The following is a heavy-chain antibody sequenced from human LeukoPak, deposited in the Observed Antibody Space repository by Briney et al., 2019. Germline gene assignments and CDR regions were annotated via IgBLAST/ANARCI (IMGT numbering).Heavy chain of an antibody. D-gene: IGHD3-3*01. V-gene: IGHV1-69*01. CDR1: GGTFSSYA. J-gene: IGHJ5*02. CDR3: ARDTPPGIFGGT. Sequence: SVKVSSKASGGTFSSYAISWVRQAPGQGLEWMGGIIPIFGTANYAQKFQGRVTITADESTSTAYMELSSLRSEDTAVYYCARDTPPGIFGGTWGQGTLVTVSS. CDR2: IIPIFGTA.